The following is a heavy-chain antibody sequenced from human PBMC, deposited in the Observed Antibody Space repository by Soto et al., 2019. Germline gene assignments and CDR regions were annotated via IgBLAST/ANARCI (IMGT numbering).Heavy chain of an antibody. CDR2: IKTKTDGGTT. CDR1: GFTFSNAW. D-gene: IGHD3-10*01. J-gene: IGHJ6*02. Sequence: EVQLVESGGGLVQPGGSLRLSCAASGFTFSNAWMSWVRQAPGKGLEWVGRIKTKTDGGTTDYAAPVKGRFTISRDDSKNTLYLQMNSLKTEDTAVYYCTTGLYGSGSSGGMDVWGQGTTVTVSS. V-gene: IGHV3-15*01. CDR3: TTGLYGSGSSGGMDV.